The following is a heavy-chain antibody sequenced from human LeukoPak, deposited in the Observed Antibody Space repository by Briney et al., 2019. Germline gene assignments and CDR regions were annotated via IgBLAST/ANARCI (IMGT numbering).Heavy chain of an antibody. Sequence: SETLSLTCTVSGGSISSSSYYWGWIRQPPGKGLEWIGSIYYSGSTYYNPSLKSRVTISVDTSKNQFSLKLSSVTAADTAVYYCARHRADIVVVPAPARVDWFDPWGQGTLVTVSP. CDR1: GGSISSSSYY. J-gene: IGHJ5*02. D-gene: IGHD2-2*01. CDR2: IYYSGST. CDR3: ARHRADIVVVPAPARVDWFDP. V-gene: IGHV4-39*01.